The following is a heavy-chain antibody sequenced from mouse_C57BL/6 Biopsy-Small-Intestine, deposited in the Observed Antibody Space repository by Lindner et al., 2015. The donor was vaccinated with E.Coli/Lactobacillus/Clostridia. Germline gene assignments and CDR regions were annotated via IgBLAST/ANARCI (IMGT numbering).Heavy chain of an antibody. D-gene: IGHD2-10*01. Sequence: VQLQESGPELVKPGASVKISCKASGYSFTGYYMHWVKQSHGNILDWIGFISPYNGISSYNQKFRGKATLTVDKSSSTAYMELRGLTSEDSAVYYCTISEASYGYYDYWGQGTTLTVSS. CDR2: ISPYNGIS. CDR1: GYSFTGYY. V-gene: IGHV1-31*01. J-gene: IGHJ2*01. CDR3: TISEASYGYYDY.